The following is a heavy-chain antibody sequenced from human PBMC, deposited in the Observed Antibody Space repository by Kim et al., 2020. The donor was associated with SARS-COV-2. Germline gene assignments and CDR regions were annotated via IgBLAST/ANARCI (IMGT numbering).Heavy chain of an antibody. CDR3: STWSLPDY. Sequence: GGSLRLSCAVSGFPFNNAWMNWVRQAPGKGLEWVGRIKNKADGGKTDYAAPVKDRFTISRDDSKNTLYLQMKSLKTEDTAVHYCSTWSLPDYWGQGTLVTVSS. J-gene: IGHJ4*02. CDR1: GFPFNNAW. CDR2: IKNKADGGKT. V-gene: IGHV3-15*01.